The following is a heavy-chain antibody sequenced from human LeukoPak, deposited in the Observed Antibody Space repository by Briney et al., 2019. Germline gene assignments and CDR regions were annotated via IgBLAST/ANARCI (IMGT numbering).Heavy chain of an antibody. D-gene: IGHD1-26*01. CDR2: ISSSSSYI. CDR1: GFTFSSYS. V-gene: IGHV3-21*01. Sequence: GGSLRLSCAASGFTFSSYSMNWVRQAPGKGLEWVSSISSSSSYIYYADSVKGRFTISRDNAKNSLYLQMNSLRAEDTAVYYCARVHGRGLSGSRNPLDYWGQGTLVTVSS. J-gene: IGHJ4*02. CDR3: ARVHGRGLSGSRNPLDY.